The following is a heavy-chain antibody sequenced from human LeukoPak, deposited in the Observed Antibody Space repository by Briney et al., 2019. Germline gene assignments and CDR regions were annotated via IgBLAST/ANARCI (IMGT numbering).Heavy chain of an antibody. Sequence: GASVKVSCKASGYTFTDYSIHWMRQGQAPGQGLEWIGVINPSGGSTSYAQKFQGRVTMTRDTSTSTVYMELSSLRSEDTAVYYCARNSGIAAAGTNWFDPWGQGTLVTVSS. CDR2: INPSGGST. J-gene: IGHJ5*02. CDR3: ARNSGIAAAGTNWFDP. CDR1: GYTFTDYS. V-gene: IGHV1-46*01. D-gene: IGHD6-13*01.